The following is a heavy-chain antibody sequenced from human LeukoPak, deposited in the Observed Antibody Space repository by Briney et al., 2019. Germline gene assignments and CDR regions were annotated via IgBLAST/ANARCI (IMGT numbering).Heavy chain of an antibody. D-gene: IGHD4-17*01. V-gene: IGHV3-30*02. J-gene: IGHJ4*02. CDR2: IRHDGSKI. Sequence: PGGSLRLSCEASGFTFSNYGMHWVRQAPGKGLEWAAFIRHDGSKIYYADSVKGRFTISRDSSKSTLYLQTNSLRAEDTAVYYCAKPRLRSEGYWGQGTLVTVSS. CDR1: GFTFSNYG. CDR3: AKPRLRSEGY.